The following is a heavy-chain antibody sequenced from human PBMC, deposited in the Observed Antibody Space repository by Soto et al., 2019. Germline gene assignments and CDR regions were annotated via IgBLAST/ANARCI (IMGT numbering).Heavy chain of an antibody. J-gene: IGHJ4*02. CDR3: ARDPWAADE. CDR2: IYSGGST. V-gene: IGHV3-66*01. D-gene: IGHD3-16*01. Sequence: GGSLRLSCAASGFTVSTKYMSWVRQAPGKGLEWVSVIYSGGSTFYADSVRGRFTISRDNSKNTVNLQMNSLRAEDTAVYYCARDPWAADEWGQGTLVTVSS. CDR1: GFTVSTKY.